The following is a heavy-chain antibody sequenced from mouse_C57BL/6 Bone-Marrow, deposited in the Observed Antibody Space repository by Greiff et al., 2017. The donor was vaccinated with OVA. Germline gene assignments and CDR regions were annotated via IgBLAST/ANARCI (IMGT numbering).Heavy chain of an antibody. CDR3: AREFAY. J-gene: IGHJ3*01. CDR1: GYTFTSYW. V-gene: IGHV1-55*01. Sequence: QVQLQQPGAELVKPGASVKMSCKASGYTFTSYWITWVKQRTGQGLEWIGDIYPGSGSTNYNEKFKSKATLTVDKSSSTAYMQLSSLTSEDSAVYYCAREFAYWGQGTLVTVSA. CDR2: IYPGSGST.